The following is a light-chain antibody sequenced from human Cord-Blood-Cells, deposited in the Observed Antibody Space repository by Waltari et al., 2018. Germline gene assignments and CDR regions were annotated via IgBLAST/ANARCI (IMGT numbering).Light chain of an antibody. J-gene: IGKJ2*01. CDR2: AAS. V-gene: IGKV1-39*01. Sequence: DIQMTQSPSSLSASVGDRVTIPCRASKSISSYLNWYQQKPGKAPKLLIYAASSLQSGVPSRFSGSVSGTDFTLTISSLQPEDFATYYCQQSYSTPMYTFGQGTKLEIK. CDR3: QQSYSTPMYT. CDR1: KSISSY.